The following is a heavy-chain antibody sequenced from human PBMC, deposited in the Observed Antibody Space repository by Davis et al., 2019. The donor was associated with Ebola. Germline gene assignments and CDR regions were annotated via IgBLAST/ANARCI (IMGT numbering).Heavy chain of an antibody. D-gene: IGHD1-1*01. Sequence: ASVKVSCKASGYTFSSYAINWVRQAPGQGLEWMGWINPHNGNTNYAQNVQGRVTMTTDTSTSTAYMEVGSLRSDDTAVYYCARAQFPTTSDHWGQGTLVTVSS. V-gene: IGHV1-18*04. J-gene: IGHJ4*02. CDR3: ARAQFPTTSDH. CDR2: INPHNGNT. CDR1: GYTFSSYA.